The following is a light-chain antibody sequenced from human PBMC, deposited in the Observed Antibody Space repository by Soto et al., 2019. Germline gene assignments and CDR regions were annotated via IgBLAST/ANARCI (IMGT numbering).Light chain of an antibody. V-gene: IGKV1-5*03. CDR1: QTISSW. CDR3: QHYNSYSEA. CDR2: KAS. Sequence: DIPMTQSPSTLSGSVGDRVTITCRASQTISSWLAWYHQKPGKAPKLLIYKASTLKSGVPSRFSGSGSGTEFTLTISSLQPAYFATYYCQHYNSYSEAFGQWTKV. J-gene: IGKJ1*01.